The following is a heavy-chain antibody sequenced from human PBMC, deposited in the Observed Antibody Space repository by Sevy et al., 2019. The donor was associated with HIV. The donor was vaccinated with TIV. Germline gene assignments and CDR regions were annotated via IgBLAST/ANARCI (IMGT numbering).Heavy chain of an antibody. Sequence: GGSLRLSCAASGFSFDDYAMHWVRQAPGKGLEWVSGISWNSAFIGYADSVKGRYPISRDNAKNSLDLQINTLKPEGTAFYSCAKDGGSGSGPSAEYFHHWGQGTLVTVSS. CDR3: AKDGGSGSGPSAEYFHH. V-gene: IGHV3-9*01. CDR1: GFSFDDYA. D-gene: IGHD6-19*01. CDR2: ISWNSAFI. J-gene: IGHJ1*01.